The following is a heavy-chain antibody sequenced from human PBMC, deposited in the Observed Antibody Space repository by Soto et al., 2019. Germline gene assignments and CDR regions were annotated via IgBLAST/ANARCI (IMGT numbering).Heavy chain of an antibody. D-gene: IGHD2-2*01. V-gene: IGHV1-18*01. J-gene: IGHJ6*02. CDR3: ARRVPAAIYYYGMDV. CDR1: GYTFTSYG. Sequence: ASVKVSCKASGYTFTSYGISWVRHAPGQGLEWMGWISAYNGNTNYAQKLQGRVTMTTDTSTSTAYMELRSLRSDDTAVYYCARRVPAAIYYYGMDVWGQGTTVTVSS. CDR2: ISAYNGNT.